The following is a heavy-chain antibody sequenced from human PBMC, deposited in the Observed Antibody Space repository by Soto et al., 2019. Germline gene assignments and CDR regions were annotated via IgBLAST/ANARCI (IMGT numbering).Heavy chain of an antibody. J-gene: IGHJ5*02. CDR2: IYTSGST. D-gene: IGHD4-4*01. Sequence: SETLSLTCTVSGGSISSYYWSWIRQPAGKGLEWIGRIYTSGSTNYNPSLKSRVTMSVDTSKNQFSLKLSSVTAADTAVYYCARGSYSNYLTWFDPWGQGALVTVSS. CDR1: GGSISSYY. CDR3: ARGSYSNYLTWFDP. V-gene: IGHV4-4*07.